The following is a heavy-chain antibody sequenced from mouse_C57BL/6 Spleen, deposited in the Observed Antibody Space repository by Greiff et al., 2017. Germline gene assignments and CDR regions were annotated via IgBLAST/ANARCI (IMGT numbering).Heavy chain of an antibody. J-gene: IGHJ3*01. CDR2: IDPSDSYT. D-gene: IGHD3-3*01. CDR1: GYTFTSYW. V-gene: IGHV1-59*01. Sequence: QVQLQQPGAELVRPGTSVKLSCTASGYTFTSYWMHWVKQRPGQGLEWIGVIDPSDSYTNYNPKFTGKATLTVDTSSHTAYMLLSRLTSEDSAVYSCAREGCRVAYWGQGTLVTVSA. CDR3: AREGCRVAY.